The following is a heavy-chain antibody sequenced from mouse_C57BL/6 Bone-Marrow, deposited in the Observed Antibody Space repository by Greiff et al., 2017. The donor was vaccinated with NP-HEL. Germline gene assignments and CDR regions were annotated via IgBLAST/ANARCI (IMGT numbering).Heavy chain of an antibody. CDR2: IYPGDGDT. D-gene: IGHD2-2*01. Sequence: QVQLKESGPELVKPGASVKISCKASGYAFSSSWMNWVKQRPGKGLEWIGRIYPGDGDTNYNGKFKGKATLTADKSSSTAYMQLSSLTSEDSAVYFCARKDYGYPDYWGQGTTLTVSS. J-gene: IGHJ2*01. V-gene: IGHV1-82*01. CDR1: GYAFSSSW. CDR3: ARKDYGYPDY.